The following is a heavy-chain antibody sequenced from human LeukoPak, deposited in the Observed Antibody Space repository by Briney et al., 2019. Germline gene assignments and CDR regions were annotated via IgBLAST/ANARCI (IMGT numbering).Heavy chain of an antibody. CDR2: INPNSGGT. D-gene: IGHD5-24*01. V-gene: IGHV1-2*02. CDR1: GYTFTGYY. CDR3: ARVEMATVLWFDP. J-gene: IGHJ5*02. Sequence: ASVKVPCKASGYTFTGYYMHWVRQAPGQGLEWMGWINPNSGGTNYAQKFQGRVTMTRDTSISTAYMELSRLRSDDTAVYYCARVEMATVLWFDPWSQGTLVTVSS.